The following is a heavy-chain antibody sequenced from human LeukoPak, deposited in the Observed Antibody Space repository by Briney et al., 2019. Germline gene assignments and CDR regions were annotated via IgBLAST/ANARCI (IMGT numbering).Heavy chain of an antibody. Sequence: PSETLSLTCAVSGYSISSGYYWGWIRQPPGKGLEWIGSIYHSGSTYYNPSLKSRVTISVDTSKNQFSLKLSSVTAADTVVYYCARAATSMYYYDSSGYDHWGQGTLVTVSS. D-gene: IGHD3-22*01. J-gene: IGHJ4*02. CDR2: IYHSGST. CDR3: ARAATSMYYYDSSGYDH. CDR1: GYSISSGYY. V-gene: IGHV4-38-2*01.